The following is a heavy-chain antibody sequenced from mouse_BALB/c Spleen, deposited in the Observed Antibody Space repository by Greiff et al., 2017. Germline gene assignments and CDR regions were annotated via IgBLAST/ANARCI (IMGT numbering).Heavy chain of an antibody. CDR3: ASARDGFAY. CDR2: ISSGGST. Sequence: EVQRVESGGGLVKPGGSLKLSCAASGFTFSSYAMSWVRQTPEKRLEWVASISSGGSTYYPDSVKGRFTISRDNARNILYLQMSSLRSEDTAMYYCASARDGFAYWGQGTLVTVSA. V-gene: IGHV5-6-5*01. J-gene: IGHJ3*01. CDR1: GFTFSSYA. D-gene: IGHD3-1*01.